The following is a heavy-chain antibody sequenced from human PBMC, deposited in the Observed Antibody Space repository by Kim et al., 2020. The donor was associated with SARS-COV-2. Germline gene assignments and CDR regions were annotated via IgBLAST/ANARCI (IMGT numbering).Heavy chain of an antibody. J-gene: IGHJ4*02. CDR1: GGSISSSSYY. V-gene: IGHV4-39*01. CDR2: IYYSGST. Sequence: SETLSLTCTVSGGSISSSSYYWGWIRQPPGKGLEWIGSIYYSGSTYYNPSLKSRVTISVDTSKNQFSLKLSSVTAADTAVYYCARRGYDYVWGSYRYTSPGPYFDYWGQGTLVTVSS. D-gene: IGHD3-16*02. CDR3: ARRGYDYVWGSYRYTSPGPYFDY.